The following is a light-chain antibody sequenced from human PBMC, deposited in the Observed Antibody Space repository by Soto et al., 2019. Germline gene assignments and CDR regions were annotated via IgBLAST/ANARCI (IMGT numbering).Light chain of an antibody. V-gene: IGLV2-14*01. CDR1: SSDVGGYNY. J-gene: IGLJ1*01. CDR2: DVS. Sequence: QSVLTQPASVSWSPGQSITISCTGTSSDVGGYNYVSWYQQHPGKAPKLMIYDVSNRPSGVSNRFSGSKSGNTASLTISGLQAEDEADYYCSSYTSSSTSLYVFGTGTKLTVL. CDR3: SSYTSSSTSLYV.